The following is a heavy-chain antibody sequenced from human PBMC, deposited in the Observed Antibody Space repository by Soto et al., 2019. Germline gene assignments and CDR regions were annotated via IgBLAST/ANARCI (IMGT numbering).Heavy chain of an antibody. V-gene: IGHV1-69*13. CDR2: IIPIFGTA. CDR1: GGTFSSYA. Sequence: SVKVSCKASGGTFSSYAISWVRQAPGQGLEWMGGIIPIFGTANYAQKFQGRVTITADESTSTAYMELRSLRSDGTAMYYCARVVGALGHWFDPWGQGTLVTVSS. D-gene: IGHD1-26*01. J-gene: IGHJ5*02. CDR3: ARVVGALGHWFDP.